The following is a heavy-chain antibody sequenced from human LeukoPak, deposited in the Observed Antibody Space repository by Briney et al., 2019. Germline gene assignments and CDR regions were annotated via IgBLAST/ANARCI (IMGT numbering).Heavy chain of an antibody. V-gene: IGHV1-2*02. CDR1: GYTFTGYY. Sequence: ASVSVSCKASGYTFTGYYMHWVRQAPGQGLEWMGWINPNSGGTNYAQKFQGRVTMTRDTSISTAYMGLSRLRSDDTAVYYCARDSRDIVVVVAATGSWFDPWGQGTLVTVSS. D-gene: IGHD2-15*01. CDR3: ARDSRDIVVVVAATGSWFDP. J-gene: IGHJ5*02. CDR2: INPNSGGT.